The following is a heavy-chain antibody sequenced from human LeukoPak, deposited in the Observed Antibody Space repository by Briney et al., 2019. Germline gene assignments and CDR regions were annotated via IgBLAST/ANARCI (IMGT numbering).Heavy chain of an antibody. Sequence: GASVKVSCKASVGTFSSYAISWVRQAPGQGLEWMGGIIPIFGTANYAQKFQGRVTITADESTSTAYMELSSLRSEDTAVYYCASPLGYCSSTSCPWGRFGLFWGQGTLVTVSS. CDR2: IIPIFGTA. D-gene: IGHD2-2*01. CDR3: ASPLGYCSSTSCPWGRFGLF. J-gene: IGHJ4*02. CDR1: VGTFSSYA. V-gene: IGHV1-69*01.